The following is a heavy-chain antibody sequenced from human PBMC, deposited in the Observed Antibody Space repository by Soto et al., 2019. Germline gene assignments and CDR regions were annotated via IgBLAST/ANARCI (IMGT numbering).Heavy chain of an antibody. Sequence: SETLSLTCAVSGVSIRSSNWWSWVGQPPGKGLEWIGEIYHSGSTNYNPSLKSRVTISVDKSKNQFSLKLSSVTAADTAVYYCVRGGGWNYGYYYGMDVWGQGTTVT. CDR2: IYHSGST. CDR1: GVSIRSSNW. D-gene: IGHD1-7*01. CDR3: VRGGGWNYGYYYGMDV. J-gene: IGHJ6*02. V-gene: IGHV4-4*02.